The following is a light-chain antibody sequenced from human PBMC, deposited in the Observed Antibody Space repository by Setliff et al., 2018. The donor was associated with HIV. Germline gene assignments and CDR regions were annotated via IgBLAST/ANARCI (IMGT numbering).Light chain of an antibody. CDR1: SSDVGGYIH. J-gene: IGLJ1*01. CDR2: DAS. V-gene: IGLV2-14*01. CDR3: SSYTSSSTGPYV. Sequence: QSALAQPASVSGSPGQSITISCTGTSSDVGGYIHVSWYQQHPGKAPKLMIYDASKRPSGVSNRFSGSKSGNTASLTISGLQAEDEADYYCSSYTSSSTGPYVFGTGTKVTVL.